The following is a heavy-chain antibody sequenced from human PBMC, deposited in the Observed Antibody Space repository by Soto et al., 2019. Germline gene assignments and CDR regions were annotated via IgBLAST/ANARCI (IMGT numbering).Heavy chain of an antibody. CDR2: IYYSGST. V-gene: IGHV4-61*01. D-gene: IGHD4-17*01. CDR3: ARDSPTAGDYDYFDY. CDR1: GGSVRSGSYY. J-gene: IGHJ4*02. Sequence: SETLSLTCTVSGGSVRSGSYYWSWIRQPPGKGLEWIGYIYYSGSTNYNPSLKSRVTISVDTSKNQFSLKLSSVTAADTAVYYCARDSPTAGDYDYFDYWGQGTLVTVSS.